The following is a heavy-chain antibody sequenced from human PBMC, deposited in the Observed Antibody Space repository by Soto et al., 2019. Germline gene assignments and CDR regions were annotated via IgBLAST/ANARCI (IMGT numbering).Heavy chain of an antibody. Sequence: QVQLQESGPGLVKPSQNLSLTCTVSGGSFSSGAYYWSWVRRRPGLGLEWIGYISYRGTPYYNPSLKSRITISVDASKNQFSLRLSSVTSADTAVYYCARVSATGTRWFDPWGQGTLVTVSS. CDR2: ISYRGTP. CDR3: ARVSATGTRWFDP. J-gene: IGHJ5*02. V-gene: IGHV4-31*03. CDR1: GGSFSSGAYY. D-gene: IGHD6-13*01.